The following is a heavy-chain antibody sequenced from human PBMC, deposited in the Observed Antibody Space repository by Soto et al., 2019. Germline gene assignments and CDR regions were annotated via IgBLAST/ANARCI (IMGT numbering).Heavy chain of an antibody. V-gene: IGHV1-24*01. CDR1: GNSLTESS. J-gene: IGHJ3*02. Sequence: QVQLVQSGAEVKKPGASVRVSCRVSGNSLTESSIHWVRQGPGKGLEWMGGFDVEEGGPVYAQSFQGRVIMTEDTSTDTAYMELSSLRSEDTAMYYCATDNTSSWYDIFHIWGQGTMLIVSS. CDR2: FDVEEGGP. CDR3: ATDNTSSWYDIFHI. D-gene: IGHD6-13*01.